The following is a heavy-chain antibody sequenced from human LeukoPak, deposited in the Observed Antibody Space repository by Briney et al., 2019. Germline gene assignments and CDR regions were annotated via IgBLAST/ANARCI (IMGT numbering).Heavy chain of an antibody. Sequence: ASVKVSCKASGYTFTNYYMHWVRQAPGQGLEWMGLINPGGGNTSYAQDFQGRVTITADKSTSTAYMELSSLRSEDTAVYYCATCSSSSAISYYYYYMDVWGKGTTVTVSS. V-gene: IGHV1-46*01. CDR2: INPGGGNT. CDR3: ATCSSSSAISYYYYYMDV. J-gene: IGHJ6*03. CDR1: GYTFTNYY. D-gene: IGHD6-6*01.